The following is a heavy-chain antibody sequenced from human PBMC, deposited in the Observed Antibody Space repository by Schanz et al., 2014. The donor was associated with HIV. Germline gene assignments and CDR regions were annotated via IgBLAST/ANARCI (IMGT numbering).Heavy chain of an antibody. Sequence: QAQLVESGGGVVQPGKSLRLSCAASGFTFSNHGMNWVRQAPGKGLAWVALISYDGSNRYYSDSVKGRFTISRDNSKNTVYLQMNSLRAEDTAVYYCANEEVPNDYWGQGTLVTVSS. CDR1: GFTFSNHG. J-gene: IGHJ4*02. CDR2: ISYDGSNR. V-gene: IGHV3-30*18. CDR3: ANEEVPNDY.